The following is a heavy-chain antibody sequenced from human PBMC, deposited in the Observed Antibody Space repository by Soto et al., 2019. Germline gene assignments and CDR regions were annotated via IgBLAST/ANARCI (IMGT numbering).Heavy chain of an antibody. D-gene: IGHD2-21*02. CDR3: AKPIACGGDCYAPLAY. CDR2: IRGSGGRT. V-gene: IGHV3-23*01. J-gene: IGHJ4*02. CDR1: GFAFDNYP. Sequence: EVQLLESGGGLAHPGGSLRLSCAASGFAFDNYPMNWVRQAPGKGLEWVSAIRGSGGRTFYADSVQGRLTISRDNSKNTLYLHMRSLRAEDTAVYYCAKPIACGGDCYAPLAYWGPGTLVTVSS.